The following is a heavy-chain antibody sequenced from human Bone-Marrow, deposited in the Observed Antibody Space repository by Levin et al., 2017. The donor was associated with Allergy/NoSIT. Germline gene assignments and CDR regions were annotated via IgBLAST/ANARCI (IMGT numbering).Heavy chain of an antibody. Sequence: GGSLRLSCAASGYTFSSYGMHWVRQAPGKGLEWVAVLSYDGSNTYYADSVKGRFTISRDNSKNTLYLQMNSLGAEDTAVYYCAKDPTYFGSGCHYYGRILGARGGDYWGQGTLVTVSS. J-gene: IGHJ4*02. D-gene: IGHD3-10*01. CDR3: AKDPTYFGSGCHYYGRILGARGGDY. V-gene: IGHV3-30*18. CDR1: GYTFSSYG. CDR2: LSYDGSNT.